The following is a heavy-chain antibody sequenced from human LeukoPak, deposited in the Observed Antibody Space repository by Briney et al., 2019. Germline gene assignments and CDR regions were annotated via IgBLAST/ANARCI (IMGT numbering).Heavy chain of an antibody. D-gene: IGHD5-24*01. CDR3: ASLGSRDGYNYGDAFDI. Sequence: SETLSLTCTVSGVSISSSSYYWGWIRQPPGKGLEWIASISYSGSTYYNPSLKSRVTISVDTSKNQFSLKLSSVTAADTAVYYCASLGSRDGYNYGDAFDIWGQGTLVTVSS. CDR1: GVSISSSSYY. J-gene: IGHJ4*02. V-gene: IGHV4-39*07. CDR2: ISYSGST.